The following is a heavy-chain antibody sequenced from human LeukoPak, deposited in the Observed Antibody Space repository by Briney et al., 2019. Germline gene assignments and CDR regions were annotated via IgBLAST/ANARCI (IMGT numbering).Heavy chain of an antibody. CDR3: AAASGFLEWLDV. D-gene: IGHD3-3*01. CDR2: IIPIFGTA. Sequence: ASVKVSCRASGGTFSSYAISWVRQAPGQGLEWMGGIIPIFGTANYAQKFQGRVTITADESTSTAYMELSSLRSEDTAVYYCAAASGFLEWLDVWDQGTTVTVSS. V-gene: IGHV1-69*13. J-gene: IGHJ6*02. CDR1: GGTFSSYA.